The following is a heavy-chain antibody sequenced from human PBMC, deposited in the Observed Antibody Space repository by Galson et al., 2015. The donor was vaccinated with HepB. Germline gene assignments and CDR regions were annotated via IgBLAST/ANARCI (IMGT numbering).Heavy chain of an antibody. CDR3: ARDVRRGYSYGSGAYYYYGMDV. Sequence: SLRLSCAASGFTFSSYWMSWVRQAPGKGLEWVAVIWYDGSNKYYADSVKGRFTISRDNSKNTLYLQMNSLRAEDTAVYYCARDVRRGYSYGSGAYYYYGMDVWGQGTTVTVSS. CDR2: IWYDGSNK. V-gene: IGHV3-33*08. D-gene: IGHD5-18*01. J-gene: IGHJ6*02. CDR1: GFTFSSYW.